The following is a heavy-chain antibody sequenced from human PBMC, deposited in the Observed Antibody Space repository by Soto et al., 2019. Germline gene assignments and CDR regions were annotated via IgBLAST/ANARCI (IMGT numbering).Heavy chain of an antibody. Sequence: KPSETLSLTCTVSGGSISSYYWSWIRQPPGKGLEWIGYIYYSGSTNYNPSLKSRVTISVDTSKNQFSLKLSSVTAADTAVYYCARGYDYVWGSYRIPFDYWGQGTLVNVSS. J-gene: IGHJ4*02. CDR1: GGSISSYY. CDR2: IYYSGST. D-gene: IGHD3-16*02. CDR3: ARGYDYVWGSYRIPFDY. V-gene: IGHV4-59*01.